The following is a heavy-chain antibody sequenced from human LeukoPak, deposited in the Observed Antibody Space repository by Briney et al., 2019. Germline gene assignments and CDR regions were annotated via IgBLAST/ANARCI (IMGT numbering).Heavy chain of an antibody. CDR2: INAGNGNT. V-gene: IGHV1-3*01. Sequence: ASVKVSCKASGYTFTSYAMHWVRQAPGQRLEWMGWINAGNGNTKYSQKFQGRVTMTEDTSTDTAYMELSSLRSEDTAVYYCATGIAAAGDWGQGTLVTVSS. CDR1: GYTFTSYA. D-gene: IGHD6-13*01. J-gene: IGHJ4*02. CDR3: ATGIAAAGD.